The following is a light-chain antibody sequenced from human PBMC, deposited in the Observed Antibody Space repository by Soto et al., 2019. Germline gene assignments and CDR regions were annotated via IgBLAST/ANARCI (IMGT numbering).Light chain of an antibody. J-gene: IGKJ3*01. CDR2: DAS. CDR3: QQYYIWPLT. Sequence: EIVMTQSPGTLSVSPGEIATLSCRASQSVGSKLAWYQQKPGQAPRLVIHDASTGATGIPARFSGSGSGTEFTLTISSLQSEDAAVYCCQQYYIWPLTGGPGTKVDIK. V-gene: IGKV3-15*01. CDR1: QSVGSK.